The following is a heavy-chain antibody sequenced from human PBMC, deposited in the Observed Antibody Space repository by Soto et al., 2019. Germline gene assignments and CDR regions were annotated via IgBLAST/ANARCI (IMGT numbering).Heavy chain of an antibody. J-gene: IGHJ4*02. CDR1: GFTFSSYG. D-gene: IGHD5-18*01. CDR2: ISSNGGST. Sequence: GGSLRLSCAASGFTFSSYGMHWVRQAPGKGLEYVSVISSNGGSTYYADSVKGRFTISRDNSKNTLYLQMSSLRAEDTAVYYCVKILQYSYGLPHWGQGTLVTVSS. V-gene: IGHV3-64D*06. CDR3: VKILQYSYGLPH.